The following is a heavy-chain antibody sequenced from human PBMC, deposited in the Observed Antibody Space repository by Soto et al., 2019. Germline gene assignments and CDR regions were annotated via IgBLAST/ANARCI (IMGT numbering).Heavy chain of an antibody. J-gene: IGHJ6*02. CDR3: ARNKGYCSSISCYGMDV. CDR2: IYPGDSDT. CDR1: GYSFSSYW. V-gene: IGHV5-51*01. Sequence: GESLKISCKGSGYSFSSYWIVWVRQMPGKGLEWMGTIYPGDSDTRYSPSFQDQVTISADKSISTAYLQWNSLKASDTAMYFCARNKGYCSSISCYGMDVWGQGAAVTVSS. D-gene: IGHD2-2*01.